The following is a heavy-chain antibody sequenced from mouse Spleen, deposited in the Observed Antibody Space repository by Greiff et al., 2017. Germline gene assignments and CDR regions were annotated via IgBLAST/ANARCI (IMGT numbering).Heavy chain of an antibody. CDR1: GFTFSSYG. CDR2: INSNGGST. CDR3: AREGYYGRYYYAMDY. D-gene: IGHD1-2*01. Sequence: EVQGMESGGGLVQPGGSLKLSCAASGFTFSSYGMSWVRQTPDKRLELVATINSNGGSTYYPDSVKGRFTISRDNAKNTLYLQMSSLKSEDTAMYYCAREGYYGRYYYAMDYWGQGTSVTVSS. J-gene: IGHJ4*01. V-gene: IGHV5-6-3*01.